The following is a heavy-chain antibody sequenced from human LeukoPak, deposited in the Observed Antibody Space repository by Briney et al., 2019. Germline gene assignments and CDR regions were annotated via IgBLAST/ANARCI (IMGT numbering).Heavy chain of an antibody. CDR3: ARGGGDFWSGYYPYYYYGMDV. Sequence: SVKVSCKASGGTFSSYAISWVRQAPGQGLEWMGGIIPIFRTANYAQKFQGRVTITADESTSTAYMELSSLRSDDTAVYYCARGGGDFWSGYYPYYYYGMDVWGQGTTVTVSS. V-gene: IGHV1-69*13. D-gene: IGHD3-3*01. CDR1: GGTFSSYA. CDR2: IIPIFRTA. J-gene: IGHJ6*02.